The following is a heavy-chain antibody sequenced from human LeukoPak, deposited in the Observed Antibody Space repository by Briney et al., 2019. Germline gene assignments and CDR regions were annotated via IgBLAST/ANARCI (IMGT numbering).Heavy chain of an antibody. Sequence: GGSLRLSCAASGFTFTDYDMHWVRQVIGKGLEWVSAIGIRGDTHYSGSVKGRFTISRENAESSLYLQMNSLRAEDTAVYYCARGGIQVSGIDEFDYWGQGTLVAVSS. CDR3: ARGGIQVSGIDEFDY. V-gene: IGHV3-13*01. D-gene: IGHD6-19*01. CDR2: IGIRGDT. J-gene: IGHJ4*02. CDR1: GFTFTDYD.